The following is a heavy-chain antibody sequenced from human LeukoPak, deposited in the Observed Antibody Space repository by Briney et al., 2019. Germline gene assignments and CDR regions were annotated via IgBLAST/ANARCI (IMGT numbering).Heavy chain of an antibody. CDR1: GFTFDDYA. Sequence: GRSLRLSCAASGFTFDDYAMHWFRQAPAKGLEWVSGISWNSGSIGYADSVKGRFTISRDNAKNSLYLQMNSLRAEDMALYYCAKDQGPADLNAFDIWGQGTMVTVSS. V-gene: IGHV3-9*03. J-gene: IGHJ3*02. CDR2: ISWNSGSI. D-gene: IGHD1-14*01. CDR3: AKDQGPADLNAFDI.